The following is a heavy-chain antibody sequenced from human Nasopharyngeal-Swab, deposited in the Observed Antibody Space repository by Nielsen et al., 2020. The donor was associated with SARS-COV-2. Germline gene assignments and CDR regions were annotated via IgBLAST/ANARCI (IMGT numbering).Heavy chain of an antibody. J-gene: IGHJ4*02. CDR2: ISSSGSHK. V-gene: IGHV3-21*01. D-gene: IGHD3-10*01. Sequence: WIRQPPGKGLEWVSFISSSGSHKYYADSMKGRFTISRDNAKSSPYLQLSSLRAEDTAVYYCARVEEYYYGSGSLSDNWGQGTLVTVSS. CDR3: ARVEEYYYGSGSLSDN.